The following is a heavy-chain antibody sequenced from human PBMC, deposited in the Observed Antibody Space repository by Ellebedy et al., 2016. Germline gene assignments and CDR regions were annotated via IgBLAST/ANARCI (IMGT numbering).Heavy chain of an antibody. J-gene: IGHJ4*02. CDR2: ISSNGGST. D-gene: IGHD2/OR15-2a*01. CDR1: GFTFSSYA. Sequence: GGSLRLSXSASGFTFSSYAMHWVRQAPGKGLEYVSAISSNGGSTYYADSVKGRFTISRDNSKNTLYLQMSSLRAEDTAVYYCVKDVILNGFDYWGQGTLVTVSS. V-gene: IGHV3-64D*06. CDR3: VKDVILNGFDY.